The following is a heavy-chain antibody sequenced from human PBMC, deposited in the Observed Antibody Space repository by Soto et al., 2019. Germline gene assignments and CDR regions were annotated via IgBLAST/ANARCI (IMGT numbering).Heavy chain of an antibody. CDR1: GSSISSGGYS. V-gene: IGHV4-30-2*01. CDR2: IYHSGST. CDR3: AREQLAKRSFDY. Sequence: KPSETLSLTCSVSGSSISSGGYSWSWIRQPPGKGLEWIGYIYHSGSTYYNPSLNSRVTISVDRSKNQFSLKLSSVTSADTAVYYCAREQLAKRSFDYWGQGTLVTAPQ. D-gene: IGHD6-6*01. J-gene: IGHJ4*02.